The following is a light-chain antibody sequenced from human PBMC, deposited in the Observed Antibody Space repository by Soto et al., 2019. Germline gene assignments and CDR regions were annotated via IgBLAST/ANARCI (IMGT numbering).Light chain of an antibody. J-gene: IGKJ1*01. Sequence: DIQMTQSPSTLSASLGDRVTITCRASQSISRWLAWYQQKPGKAPKLLISDVSNLERGVPSRFSGSGSGTEFTLTISSLETDDVATYYCQQYNSYSGETFGQGTKVDIK. V-gene: IGKV1-5*01. CDR1: QSISRW. CDR3: QQYNSYSGET. CDR2: DVS.